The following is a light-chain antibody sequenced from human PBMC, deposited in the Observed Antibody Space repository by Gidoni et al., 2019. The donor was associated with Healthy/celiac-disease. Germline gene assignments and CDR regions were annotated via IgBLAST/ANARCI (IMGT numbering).Light chain of an antibody. J-gene: IGLJ2*01. Sequence: SYELTQPPSVSVSPGQTARITCSGDALPKQYAYWYQQKPGQAPVLVIYKDSERPSGIPERFSGSSSGTTVTLTISGVQAEDEADYYCQSADSTQVGGGTKLTVL. CDR3: QSADSTQ. CDR1: ALPKQY. V-gene: IGLV3-25*03. CDR2: KDS.